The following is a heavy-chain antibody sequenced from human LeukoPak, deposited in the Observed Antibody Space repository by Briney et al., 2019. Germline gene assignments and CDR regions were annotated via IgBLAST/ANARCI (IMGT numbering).Heavy chain of an antibody. CDR2: IYYSGST. V-gene: IGHV4-39*01. D-gene: IGHD3-9*01. CDR3: ARLWNYDILTGVFDP. CDR1: GGSISSSSYY. J-gene: IGHJ5*02. Sequence: PSETLSLTCTVSGGSISSSSYYWGWIRQPPGKGLEWIGSIYYSGSTYYNPSLKSRVTISVDTSENQFSLKLSSVTAADTAVYYCARLWNYDILTGVFDPWGQGTLVTVSS.